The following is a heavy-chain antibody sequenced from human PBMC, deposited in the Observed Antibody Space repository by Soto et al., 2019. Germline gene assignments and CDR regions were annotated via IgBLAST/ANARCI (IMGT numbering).Heavy chain of an antibody. J-gene: IGHJ5*02. CDR2: ISSGSAFI. Sequence: EVQVVESGGGLVKPGGSLRLSCNFSFSMYSMDWVRQAPGKGLEWVASISSGSAFIKYADSVKGRFPISRDNAKNSVSLQMDSLRVEDTAMYYCTRDQGGSYDSWFDPWGRGTLVTVSS. D-gene: IGHD1-26*01. CDR1: SFSMYS. CDR3: TRDQGGSYDSWFDP. V-gene: IGHV3-21*01.